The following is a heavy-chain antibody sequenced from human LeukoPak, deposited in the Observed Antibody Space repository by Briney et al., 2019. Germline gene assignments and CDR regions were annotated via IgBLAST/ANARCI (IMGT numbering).Heavy chain of an antibody. D-gene: IGHD3-3*01. J-gene: IGHJ6*03. Sequence: SETLSLTCTVSGGSISSGGYYWSWIRQHPGKGLEWIGYIYYSGSTYYNPSLKSRVTISVDTSKNQFSLKLSSATAADTAVYYCARGLYDFWSGYHMDVWGKGTTVTVSS. CDR3: ARGLYDFWSGYHMDV. V-gene: IGHV4-31*03. CDR1: GGSISSGGYY. CDR2: IYYSGST.